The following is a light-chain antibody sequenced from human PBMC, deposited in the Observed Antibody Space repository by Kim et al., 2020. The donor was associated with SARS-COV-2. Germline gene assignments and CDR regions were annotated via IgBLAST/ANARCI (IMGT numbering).Light chain of an antibody. CDR3: QSYDSSLSGVV. CDR1: SSNIGAGYD. Sequence: QSVLTQPPSVSGAPGQRVTISCTGSSSNIGAGYDVHYYQQLPGTAPKLLIYGNTNRPSGVPDRFSGSKSGTSASLAITGLQAEDEADYYCQSYDSSLSGVVFGGGTQLTVL. V-gene: IGLV1-40*01. CDR2: GNT. J-gene: IGLJ2*01.